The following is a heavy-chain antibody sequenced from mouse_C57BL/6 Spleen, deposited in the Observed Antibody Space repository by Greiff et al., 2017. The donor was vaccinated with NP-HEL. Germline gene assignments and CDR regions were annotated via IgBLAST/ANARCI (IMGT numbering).Heavy chain of an antibody. CDR3: ARDGELSLFAY. CDR2: ISDGGSYT. CDR1: GFTFSSYA. J-gene: IGHJ3*01. V-gene: IGHV5-4*01. Sequence: DVMLVESGGGLVKPGGSLKLSCAASGFTFSSYAMSWVRQTPEKRLEWVATISDGGSYTYYPDNVKGRFTITRDNAKNNLYLQMSHLKSEDTAMYYCARDGELSLFAYWGQGTLVTVSA. D-gene: IGHD4-1*01.